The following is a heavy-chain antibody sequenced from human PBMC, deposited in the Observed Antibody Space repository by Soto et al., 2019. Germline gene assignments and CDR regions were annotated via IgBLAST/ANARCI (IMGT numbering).Heavy chain of an antibody. Sequence: GGSLRLSCAAAGFTFSDYAMNWVRQAPGKGLEWVSAISGSGANTYYADSVKGRFTISRDNSKNMLYLQMNSLRAEDTAVYFCARMSIVGRRDYYYGMDVWGQGTTVTVSS. D-gene: IGHD6-6*01. CDR1: GFTFSDYA. V-gene: IGHV3-23*01. CDR2: ISGSGANT. CDR3: ARMSIVGRRDYYYGMDV. J-gene: IGHJ6*02.